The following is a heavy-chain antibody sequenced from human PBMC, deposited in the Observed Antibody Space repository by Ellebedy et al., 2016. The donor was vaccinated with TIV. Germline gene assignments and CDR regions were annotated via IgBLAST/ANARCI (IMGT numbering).Heavy chain of an antibody. V-gene: IGHV4-39*07. CDR2: IYYSGST. J-gene: IGHJ6*03. CDR3: ARVGREGYYYYYMDV. CDR1: GGSISSSSYY. D-gene: IGHD1-26*01. Sequence: SETLSLXXTVSGGSISSSSYYWGWIRQPPGKGLEWIGSIYYSGSTYYNPSLKSRVTISVDTSKNQFSLKLSSVTAADTAVYYCARVGREGYYYYYMDVWGKGTTVTVSS.